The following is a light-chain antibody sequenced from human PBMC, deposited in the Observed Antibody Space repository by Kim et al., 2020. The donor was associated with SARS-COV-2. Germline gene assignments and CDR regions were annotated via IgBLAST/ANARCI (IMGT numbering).Light chain of an antibody. V-gene: IGKV3-20*01. Sequence: LYPGERATLSCRASQSVRSSFLAWYQQKPGQAPRLLIYDASSRASGMADRFSGRGSGTDFTLTISRLQPEDSAVYYCQQYGDLPLTFGGGTKVEIK. CDR3: QQYGDLPLT. CDR2: DAS. CDR1: QSVRSSF. J-gene: IGKJ4*01.